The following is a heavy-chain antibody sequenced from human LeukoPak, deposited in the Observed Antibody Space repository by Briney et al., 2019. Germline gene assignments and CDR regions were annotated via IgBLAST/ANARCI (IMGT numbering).Heavy chain of an antibody. D-gene: IGHD3-9*01. CDR1: GGSFSGYY. CDR2: INHSGST. Sequence: PSETLSLTCAVYGGSFSGYYWSWIRQPPGKGLEWIGEINHSGSTNYNPSLKSRVTISVDTSKNQFSLKLSSVTAADTAVYYCARHGVLRYFDWLDYFDYWGQGTLVTVSS. V-gene: IGHV4-34*01. J-gene: IGHJ4*02. CDR3: ARHGVLRYFDWLDYFDY.